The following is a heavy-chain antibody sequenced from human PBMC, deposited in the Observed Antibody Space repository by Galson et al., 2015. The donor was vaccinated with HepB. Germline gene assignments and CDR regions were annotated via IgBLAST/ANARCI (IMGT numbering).Heavy chain of an antibody. D-gene: IGHD3-16*01. J-gene: IGHJ6*02. CDR3: ARAVGYYYYGMDV. V-gene: IGHV3-23*01. Sequence: SLRLSCAASGFTFSSYGMSWVRQAPGKGPEWVSAISGNRGGTYSADSVKGRFTISRDNSKNTLYLKMNSLRAEDTAVYYCARAVGYYYYGMDVWGQGTTVTVSS. CDR2: ISGNRGGT. CDR1: GFTFSSYG.